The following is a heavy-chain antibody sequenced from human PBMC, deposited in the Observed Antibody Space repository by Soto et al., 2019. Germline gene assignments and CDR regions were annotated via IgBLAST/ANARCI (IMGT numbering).Heavy chain of an antibody. J-gene: IGHJ5*02. V-gene: IGHV1-69*13. Sequence: SVKVSCKASGGTFSSYAISWVRQAPGQGLEWMGGIIPIFGTANYAQKFQGRVTITADESTSTAYMELSSLRSEGTAVYYCARDPEYSSSSGGSYNWFDPWGQGTLVTVSS. CDR1: GGTFSSYA. D-gene: IGHD6-6*01. CDR2: IIPIFGTA. CDR3: ARDPEYSSSSGGSYNWFDP.